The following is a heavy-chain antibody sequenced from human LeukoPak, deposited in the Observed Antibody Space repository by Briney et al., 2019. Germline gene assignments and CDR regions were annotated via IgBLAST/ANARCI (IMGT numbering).Heavy chain of an antibody. J-gene: IGHJ6*02. CDR2: IYSGGST. V-gene: IGHV3-66*02. CDR1: GFTVSSNY. CDR3: ARDLTEYRYSGSYYYYYYGMDV. Sequence: GGSLRLSCAASGFTVSSNYMSWVRQAPGKGLEWVSVIYSGGSTYYADSVKGRFTISRDNPKNTLYLQMNSLRAEDTAVYYCARDLTEYRYSGSYYYYYYGMDVWGQGTTVTVSS. D-gene: IGHD1-26*01.